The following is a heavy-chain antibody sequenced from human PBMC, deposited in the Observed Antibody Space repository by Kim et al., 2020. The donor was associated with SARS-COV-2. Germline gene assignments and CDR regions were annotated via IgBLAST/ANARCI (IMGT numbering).Heavy chain of an antibody. D-gene: IGHD1-26*01. J-gene: IGHJ4*02. CDR3: ARGPWEGYNPRNPFDY. Sequence: GGSLRLSCAASGFTFSSYWMSWVRQAPGKGLEWVANIKQDGSEKYYVDSVKGRFTISRDNAKNSLYLQMNSLRAEDTAVYYCARGPWEGYNPRNPFDYWGQGTLVTVSS. CDR2: IKQDGSEK. CDR1: GFTFSSYW. V-gene: IGHV3-7*01.